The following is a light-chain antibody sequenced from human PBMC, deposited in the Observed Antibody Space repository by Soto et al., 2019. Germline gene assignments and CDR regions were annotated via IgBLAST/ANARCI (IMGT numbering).Light chain of an antibody. CDR2: SVS. Sequence: EIVMTQSPDTLSVSPGDRVSLSCRASQSVKTKLAWYQKKPGQAPRLLMYSVSIRATGIPARFSGGGSGTEFTLTISSLQSEDIAVYYCQQYSDWPPWTFXQGTKVDIK. J-gene: IGKJ1*01. CDR3: QQYSDWPPWT. CDR1: QSVKTK. V-gene: IGKV3-15*01.